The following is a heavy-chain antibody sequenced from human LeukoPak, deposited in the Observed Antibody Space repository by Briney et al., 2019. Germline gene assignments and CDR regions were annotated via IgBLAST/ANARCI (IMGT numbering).Heavy chain of an antibody. J-gene: IGHJ4*02. CDR1: GYSVSSGHY. D-gene: IGHD6-19*01. Sequence: SDTLSLTCTVSGYSVSSGHYWGWIRQPPGKGLDWVGSIYHRGDTYYNPSLKSRVTISLDTSKNHFTLKLSSVTAADTAVYFCARDGQGSLTGFDYWGQGTLVTVSS. CDR2: IYHRGDT. CDR3: ARDGQGSLTGFDY. V-gene: IGHV4-38-2*02.